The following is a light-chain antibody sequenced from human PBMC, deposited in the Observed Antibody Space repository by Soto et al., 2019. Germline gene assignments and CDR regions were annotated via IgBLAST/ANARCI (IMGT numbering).Light chain of an antibody. Sequence: QSVLTQPPSVSGAPGQRVTISCTGSSSNIGAGYDVHWYQQLPGTAPKLLIYGNSNRPSGVPDRFSGSKSGTSASLAITGLQAEDEADYYCKSYDSSLSVVFGGGTKHTVL. CDR3: KSYDSSLSVV. CDR2: GNS. CDR1: SSNIGAGYD. V-gene: IGLV1-40*01. J-gene: IGLJ2*01.